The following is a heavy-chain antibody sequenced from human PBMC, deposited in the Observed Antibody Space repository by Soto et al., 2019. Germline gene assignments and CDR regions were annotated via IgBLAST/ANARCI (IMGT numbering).Heavy chain of an antibody. CDR3: AKELRQLLHHGDPDAFDT. CDR2: ISGSGGST. CDR1: GFTFSSYA. D-gene: IGHD5-18*01. V-gene: IGHV3-23*01. J-gene: IGHJ3*02. Sequence: GGSLRLSCAASGFTFSSYAMSWVRQAPGKGLEWVSAISGSGGSTYYADSVKGRFTISRDNSKNTLYLQMNSLRAEDTAVYYCAKELRQLLHHGDPDAFDTWGQGTMVTVSS.